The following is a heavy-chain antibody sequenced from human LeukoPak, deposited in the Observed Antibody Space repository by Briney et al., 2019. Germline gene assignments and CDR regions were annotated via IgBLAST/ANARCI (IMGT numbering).Heavy chain of an antibody. V-gene: IGHV4-59*12. CDR1: GGSMHGYY. Sequence: SETLSLTCTVSGGSMHGYYWSWIRQPPGKGLEWIGYIYYSGSTNYNPSLRSRVTISVDTSKNQFSLKLSSVTAADTAVYYCASIGRGYADYWGQGTLVTVSS. CDR3: ASIGRGYADY. J-gene: IGHJ4*02. D-gene: IGHD3-10*01. CDR2: IYYSGST.